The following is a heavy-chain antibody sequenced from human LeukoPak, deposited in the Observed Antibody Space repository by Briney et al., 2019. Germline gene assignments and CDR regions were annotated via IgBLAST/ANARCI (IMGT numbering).Heavy chain of an antibody. Sequence: GGSLRLSCAASGFTFSDYYMSWIRQAPGKGLEWVSYISSSSSYTNYADSVKGRFTISRDNAKNSLYLQMNSLRAEDTAVYYCSNGGILITGLDYWGQGTLVTVSS. J-gene: IGHJ4*02. D-gene: IGHD1-20*01. CDR2: ISSSSSYT. CDR3: SNGGILITGLDY. V-gene: IGHV3-11*03. CDR1: GFTFSDYY.